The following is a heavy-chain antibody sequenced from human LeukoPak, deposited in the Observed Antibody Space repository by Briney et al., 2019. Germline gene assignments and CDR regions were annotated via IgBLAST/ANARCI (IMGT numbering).Heavy chain of an antibody. CDR3: ARGLRKDITIFGVVTPGYYYGMDI. CDR1: GFTFNSFG. V-gene: IGHV3-53*01. J-gene: IGHJ6*02. D-gene: IGHD3-3*01. CDR2: IFCGGCP. Sequence: GGSLRIPCGSSGFTFNSFGMQWVRQAPGKGLEWVAVIFCGGCPYYADSVKGRFTISRDNSKNTLYLQMNSLRAEDTAVYYCARGLRKDITIFGVVTPGYYYGMDIWGQGTTVTVSS.